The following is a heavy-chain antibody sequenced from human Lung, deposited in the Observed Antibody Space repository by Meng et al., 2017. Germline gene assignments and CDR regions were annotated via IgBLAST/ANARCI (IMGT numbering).Heavy chain of an antibody. CDR1: GGSFSGYY. CDR3: ARDQGRFDY. CDR2: INHSGST. Sequence: SETLSLTCAVYGGSFSGYYWSWIRQPPGKGLEWIGEINHSGSTNYNPSLKSRVTISVDTSKNQFSLKLSSVTAADTAVYYCARDQGRFDYWGQGTLVTVSS. D-gene: IGHD2-2*01. J-gene: IGHJ4*02. V-gene: IGHV4-34*01.